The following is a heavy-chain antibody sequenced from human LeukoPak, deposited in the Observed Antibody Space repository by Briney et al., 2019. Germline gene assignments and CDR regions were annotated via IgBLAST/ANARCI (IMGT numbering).Heavy chain of an antibody. J-gene: IGHJ4*02. Sequence: SQTLSLTCAVSGGSISSGSYYWSWIRQPAGKGLEWIGRIYTSGSTNYNPSLKSRVTISLDTSKNQFSLRLNSVTAADTAVYYCARDRDGYNFRFDYWGQGTLVTVSS. CDR1: GGSISSGSYY. CDR3: ARDRDGYNFRFDY. V-gene: IGHV4-61*02. D-gene: IGHD5-24*01. CDR2: IYTSGST.